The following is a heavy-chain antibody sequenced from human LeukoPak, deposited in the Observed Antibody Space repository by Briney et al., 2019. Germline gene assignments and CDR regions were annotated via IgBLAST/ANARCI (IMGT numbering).Heavy chain of an antibody. CDR2: LRYDGSNK. D-gene: IGHD2-15*01. CDR3: AKTATPGYYYYYMDV. CDR1: GFTSSSFA. J-gene: IGHJ6*03. V-gene: IGHV3-30*02. Sequence: GGSLGPSCAGPGFTSSSFAMHWVRQAPGKGLEWVAFLRYDGSNKYYADSVKGRFTISRDNSKNTLYLQMNSLRAEDTAVYYCAKTATPGYYYYYMDVWGKGTTVTVSS.